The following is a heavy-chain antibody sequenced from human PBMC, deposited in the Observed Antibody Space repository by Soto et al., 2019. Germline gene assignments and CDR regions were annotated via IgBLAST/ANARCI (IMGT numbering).Heavy chain of an antibody. CDR3: ARDHQEVPDGAWRTYYYYYGRDV. J-gene: IGHJ6*02. CDR2: IYYSGST. Sequence: QVQLQESGPGLVKPSQTLSLTCTVSGGSISSGDYYWSWIRQPPGKGLEWIGYIYYSGSTYYNPSRKSRVTISVDTSKNQFSMKLSSVTAADTAVYYCARDHQEVPDGAWRTYYYYYGRDVWGQGTTVTVSS. D-gene: IGHD4-17*01. V-gene: IGHV4-30-4*01. CDR1: GGSISSGDYY.